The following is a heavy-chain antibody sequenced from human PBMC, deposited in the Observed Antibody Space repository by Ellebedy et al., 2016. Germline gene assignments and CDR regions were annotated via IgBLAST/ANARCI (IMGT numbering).Heavy chain of an antibody. V-gene: IGHV4-59*08. J-gene: IGHJ2*01. D-gene: IGHD4-17*01. CDR1: GGSISSYY. CDR3: ARLTGYGDHWYFDL. CDR2: IYYSGST. Sequence: SETLSLTCIVSGGSISSYYWSWIRQPPGKGLEWIGYIYYSGSTNYNPSLKSRVTISVDTSKNQFSLKLSSVTAADTAVYYCARLTGYGDHWYFDLWGRGTLVTVSS.